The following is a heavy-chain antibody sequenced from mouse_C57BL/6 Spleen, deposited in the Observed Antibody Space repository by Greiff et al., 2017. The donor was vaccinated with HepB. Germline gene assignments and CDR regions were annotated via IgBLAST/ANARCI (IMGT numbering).Heavy chain of an antibody. CDR2: ISYDGSN. V-gene: IGHV3-6*01. CDR3: ASFYDGYWFAY. D-gene: IGHD2-3*01. J-gene: IGHJ3*01. CDR1: GYSITSGYY. Sequence: ESGPGLVKPSQSLSLTCSVTGYSITSGYYWNWIRQFPGNKLEWMGYISYDGSNNYNPSLKNRIPITRDTSKNQFFLKLNSVTTEDTATYYCASFYDGYWFAYWGQGTLVTVSA.